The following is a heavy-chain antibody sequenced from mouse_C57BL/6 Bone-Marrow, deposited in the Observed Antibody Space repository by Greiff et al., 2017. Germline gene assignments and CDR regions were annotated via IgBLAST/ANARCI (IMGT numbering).Heavy chain of an antibody. CDR1: GYAFTNYL. CDR3: ARYGWAYYAMDY. J-gene: IGHJ4*01. D-gene: IGHD1-2*01. CDR2: INPGSGGT. V-gene: IGHV1-54*01. Sequence: QVQLQQSGAELVRPGTSVKVSCKASGYAFTNYLIEWVKQRPGQGLEWIGVINPGSGGTNYNEKFKGKATLTADKSSSTAYMQLSSLTSEDSAVYFCARYGWAYYAMDYRGQGTSVTVSS.